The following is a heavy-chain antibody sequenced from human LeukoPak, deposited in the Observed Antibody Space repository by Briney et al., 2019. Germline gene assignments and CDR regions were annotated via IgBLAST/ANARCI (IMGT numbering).Heavy chain of an antibody. D-gene: IGHD6-13*01. V-gene: IGHV3-23*01. CDR3: AKRGNSWDLFDY. Sequence: GGSLRLSCAASGFTFSSYVMSWVRQAPGKGLEWVSNVGGSVGSMFYAASVKGRFAISRDNSKNTLFLQMNNLRVDDTAVYYCAKRGNSWDLFDYWGQGTLVTVPS. CDR2: VGGSVGSM. CDR1: GFTFSSYV. J-gene: IGHJ4*02.